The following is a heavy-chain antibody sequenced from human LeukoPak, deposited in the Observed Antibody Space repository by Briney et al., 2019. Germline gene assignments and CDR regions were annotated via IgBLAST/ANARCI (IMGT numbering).Heavy chain of an antibody. CDR1: GFTFSRSW. V-gene: IGHV3-74*01. CDR2: INTDGRRI. D-gene: IGHD6-13*01. Sequence: QAGGSLRLSCAASGFTFSRSWMHWVRQTPWKGLVWVSRINTDGRRIDYADSVKGRFTISRDNAKNTLYLQMNSLRAEDTAVYYCARVDYRKAAAGTFDLWGQGTMVTVSS. J-gene: IGHJ3*01. CDR3: ARVDYRKAAAGTFDL.